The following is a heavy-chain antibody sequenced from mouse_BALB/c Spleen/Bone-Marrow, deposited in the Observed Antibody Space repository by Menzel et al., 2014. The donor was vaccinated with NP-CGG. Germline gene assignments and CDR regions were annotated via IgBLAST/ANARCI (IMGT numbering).Heavy chain of an antibody. CDR2: IWPGGST. CDR1: GFSLISYG. Sequence: VHLVESGPGLEESSQSLSISCTVSGFSLISYGVHWIRQRPGKGLGWLRVIWPGGSTNYNSALMSRLSISKDNSKSQVFLKMNSLQSDDTAMYYCARGLYYDYDVGAMDYWGQGTSVTVSS. J-gene: IGHJ4*01. D-gene: IGHD2-4*01. CDR3: ARGLYYDYDVGAMDY. V-gene: IGHV2-9*02.